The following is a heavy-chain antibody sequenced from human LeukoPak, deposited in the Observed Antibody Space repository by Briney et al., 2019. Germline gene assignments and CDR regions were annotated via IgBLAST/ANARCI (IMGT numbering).Heavy chain of an antibody. V-gene: IGHV4-61*02. D-gene: IGHD6-19*01. CDR2: IYTSGST. Sequence: SETLSLTCTVSGGSISSGSYYWRWIRQPAGKGLEWIGRIYTSGSTNYNPSLKSRVTISVDTSKNQFSLKLSSVAAADTAVYYCARDRYSSGWYMGAFDIWGQGTMVTVSS. J-gene: IGHJ3*02. CDR1: GGSISSGSYY. CDR3: ARDRYSSGWYMGAFDI.